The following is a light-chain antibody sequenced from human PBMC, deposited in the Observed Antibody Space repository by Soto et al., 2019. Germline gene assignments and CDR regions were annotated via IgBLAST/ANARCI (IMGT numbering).Light chain of an antibody. CDR3: HLWDGSSDHYV. Sequence: SYELTQPPSVSVAPGQTARITCGGDNIGSDSVHWYQQKPGQAPLLVVYDDSDRPSGIPERFSGFSYGNTATLTISRVEDGDEADYYCHLWDGSSDHYVFGTGTKVTVL. CDR1: NIGSDS. V-gene: IGLV3-21*02. J-gene: IGLJ1*01. CDR2: DDS.